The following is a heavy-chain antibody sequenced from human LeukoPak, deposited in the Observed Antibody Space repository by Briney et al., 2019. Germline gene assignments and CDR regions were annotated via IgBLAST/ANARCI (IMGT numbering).Heavy chain of an antibody. CDR2: IATYNGNS. Sequence: ASVKVSCKASGYTFSSYGISWVRQAPGQGLEWMGWIATYNGNSKYAQKVQGRVTMTTDTSTTTAYTELRTLRSDDTAVYYCARDMVGLAANGNWFDPWGQGTLVTVSS. CDR3: ARDMVGLAANGNWFDP. D-gene: IGHD6-13*01. V-gene: IGHV1-18*01. CDR1: GYTFSSYG. J-gene: IGHJ5*02.